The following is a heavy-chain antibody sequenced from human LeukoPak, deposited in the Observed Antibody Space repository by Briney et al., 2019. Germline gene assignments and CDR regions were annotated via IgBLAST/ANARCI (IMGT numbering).Heavy chain of an antibody. CDR3: ARNPGYSSSWYDY. CDR1: GASISSHY. V-gene: IGHV4-59*08. J-gene: IGHJ4*02. Sequence: SETLSLTCAVSGASISSHYWSWIRQPPGKGLEWIGYIYYSGSTNYNPSLKSRVTISVDTSKNQFSLKLSSVTAADTAVYYCARNPGYSSSWYDYWGQGTLVTVSS. D-gene: IGHD6-13*01. CDR2: IYYSGST.